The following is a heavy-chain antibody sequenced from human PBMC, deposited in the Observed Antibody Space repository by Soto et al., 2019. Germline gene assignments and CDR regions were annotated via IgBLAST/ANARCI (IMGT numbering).Heavy chain of an antibody. V-gene: IGHV1-58*01. CDR2: IVVGSGNT. D-gene: IGHD6-13*01. Sequence: EASVKVSCKASGYTFTTYAVQWVRQARGQRLEWIGWIVVGSGNTNYAQKFQERVTITRDMSTSTAYMELSSLRSEDTAVYYCAAGHSDSSSWYSPFDYWGQGTLVTVSS. J-gene: IGHJ4*02. CDR3: AAGHSDSSSWYSPFDY. CDR1: GYTFTTYA.